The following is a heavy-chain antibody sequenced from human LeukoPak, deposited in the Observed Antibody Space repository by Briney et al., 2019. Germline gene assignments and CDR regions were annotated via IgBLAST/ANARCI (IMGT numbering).Heavy chain of an antibody. D-gene: IGHD6-6*01. V-gene: IGHV4-39*01. CDR3: ARLVRRSFYFDQ. CDR2: IYHSGTT. J-gene: IGHJ4*02. Sequence: PSETLSLTCTVSGSSISSSSYYWDWIRQPPGKGLEWIGSIYHSGTTYYNPSLKSRVTISVDTSKNQFSLKLTSVTAADTAVYYCARLVRRSFYFDQWGQGIPVTVSS. CDR1: GSSISSSSYY.